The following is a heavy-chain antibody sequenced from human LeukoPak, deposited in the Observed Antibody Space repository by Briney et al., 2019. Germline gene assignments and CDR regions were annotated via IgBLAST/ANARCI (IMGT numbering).Heavy chain of an antibody. J-gene: IGHJ4*02. D-gene: IGHD3-10*01. Sequence: PGGSLRLSCAASGFTFSSYSMNWVRQAPGKGLEWVSSISSSSSYIYYADSVKGRFTISRDNAKNSLYLQMNSLRGEDTAVYYCARGSYGSGSEVDYWGQGTWSPSPQ. V-gene: IGHV3-21*01. CDR1: GFTFSSYS. CDR3: ARGSYGSGSEVDY. CDR2: ISSSSSYI.